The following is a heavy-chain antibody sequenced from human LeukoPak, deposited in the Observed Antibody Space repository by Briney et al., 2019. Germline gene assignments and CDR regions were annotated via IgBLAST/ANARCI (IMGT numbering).Heavy chain of an antibody. V-gene: IGHV4-34*01. Sequence: SETLSLTCAVYGGSFSGYYWSWIRQPPGKGLKWIGEINHSGSTNYNPSLKSRVTISVDTSKNQFSLKLSSVTAADTAVYYCARVPPPSSAYYFDYWGQGTLVTVSS. CDR1: GGSFSGYY. J-gene: IGHJ4*02. CDR3: ARVPPPSSAYYFDY. CDR2: INHSGST.